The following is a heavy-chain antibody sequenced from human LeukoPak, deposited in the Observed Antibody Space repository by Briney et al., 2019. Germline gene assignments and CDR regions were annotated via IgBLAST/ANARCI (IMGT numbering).Heavy chain of an antibody. V-gene: IGHV3-30*01. CDR2: ISYDGSNK. CDR1: GXTFSSXX. D-gene: IGHD3-3*01. Sequence: SXXASGXTFSSXXMHWXRQAXGXXXXXXAVISYDGSNKYYADSVKGRFTISRDNSKNTLYLQMNSLRAEDTAVYYCASAIFGVIINPFDYWGQGTLVTVSS. J-gene: IGHJ4*02. CDR3: ASAIFGVIINPFDY.